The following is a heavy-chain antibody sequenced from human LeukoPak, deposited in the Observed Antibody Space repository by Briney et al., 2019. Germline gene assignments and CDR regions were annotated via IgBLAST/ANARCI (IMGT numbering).Heavy chain of an antibody. CDR2: INPSGGSR. V-gene: IGHV1-46*01. J-gene: IGHJ4*02. CDR3: ARSHSYYYDSSGYYSDY. D-gene: IGHD3-22*01. CDR1: GYTFTSYY. Sequence: GASVKVSCKASGYTFTSYYMHWVRQAPGQGLEWMGIINPSGGSRSYAQKFQGRVTMTRDTSTSTVYMELSSLRSEDTAAYYCARSHSYYYDSSGYYSDYWGQGTLVTVSS.